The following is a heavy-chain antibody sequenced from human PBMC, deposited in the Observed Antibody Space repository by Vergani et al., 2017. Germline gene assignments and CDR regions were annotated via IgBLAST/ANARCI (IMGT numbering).Heavy chain of an antibody. CDR3: ARARYSSGWYWFDP. Sequence: EVQLVESGGGLVKPGGSLRLSCAASGFTFSSYSMNWVRQAPGKGLEWVSSISSSSSYIYYADSVKGRFTISRDNAKNSLYLQMSSLRAEDTAVYYCARARYSSGWYWFDPWGQGTLVTVSS. D-gene: IGHD6-19*01. CDR2: ISSSSSYI. CDR1: GFTFSSYS. V-gene: IGHV3-21*01. J-gene: IGHJ5*02.